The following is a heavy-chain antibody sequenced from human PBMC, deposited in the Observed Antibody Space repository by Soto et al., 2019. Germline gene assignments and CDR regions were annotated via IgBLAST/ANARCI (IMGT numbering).Heavy chain of an antibody. CDR2: LTADSYET. J-gene: IGHJ4*02. CDR3: AKGLDRASLDF. Sequence: VQLLESGGALVQPGGSLRLSCVASGFTFSTHTMNWVRQAPGKGLEWVSRLTADSYETSYEDSIKGRFTISRDNSKNTLYLQMNSLRAEDTAIYYCAKGLDRASLDFWGQGALVTVSS. D-gene: IGHD1-1*01. CDR1: GFTFSTHT. V-gene: IGHV3-23*01.